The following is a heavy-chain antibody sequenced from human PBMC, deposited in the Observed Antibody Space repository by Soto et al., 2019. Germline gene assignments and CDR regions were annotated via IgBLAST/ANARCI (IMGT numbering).Heavy chain of an antibody. Sequence: QVQLVESGGGVVQPGRSLRLSCAASGFTFRNFGMHWVRQAPGKGLEWVAVISYDGTNKYYADSVKGRFTISRDNSKNTLSLQINSLRAEDTAVYYCAKAVPPFVEVTASDYWGQGTLVTVSS. CDR1: GFTFRNFG. CDR3: AKAVPPFVEVTASDY. V-gene: IGHV3-30*18. CDR2: ISYDGTNK. J-gene: IGHJ4*02. D-gene: IGHD2-21*02.